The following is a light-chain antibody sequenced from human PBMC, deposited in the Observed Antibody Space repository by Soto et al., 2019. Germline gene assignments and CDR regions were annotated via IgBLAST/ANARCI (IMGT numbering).Light chain of an antibody. CDR2: AAS. J-gene: IGKJ4*01. Sequence: DIQMTQSPSSVSASVGDRVTITCRASQGVRSSLAWYQQKPGKAPNLLISAASSLQTGVTSRFSGSGSGTDFTLTISSLQPEDFATYYCQQTYSFPLTFGGGTKVEIK. CDR1: QGVRSS. V-gene: IGKV1-12*01. CDR3: QQTYSFPLT.